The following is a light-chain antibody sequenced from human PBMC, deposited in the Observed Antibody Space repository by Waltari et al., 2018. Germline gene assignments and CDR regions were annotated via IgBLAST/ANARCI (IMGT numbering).Light chain of an antibody. CDR3: HQYYTSPWT. J-gene: IGKJ1*01. V-gene: IGKV4-1*01. CDR1: QSVLYSSNNKNY. Sequence: DIVLAQSPDSLAVSLGERAHINCKSSQSVLYSSNNKNYLAWYQQKPGQPPTLLIYWASTRESGVPDRFSGSGSETDFTLTISSLQAEDVAVYYCHQYYTSPWTFGQGTKVEIK. CDR2: WAS.